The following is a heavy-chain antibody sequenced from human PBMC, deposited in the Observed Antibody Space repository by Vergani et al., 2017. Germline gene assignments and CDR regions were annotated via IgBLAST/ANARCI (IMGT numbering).Heavy chain of an antibody. J-gene: IGHJ6*03. V-gene: IGHV3-21*01. D-gene: IGHD4-17*01. Sequence: EVQLVESGGGLVKPGGSLRLSCAASGFTLSRFSMNWVRKAPGKGLEWASSIDFSSSYIYYADSVKGRFTISRDNAKNSLYLQMNSLGAEDTAVYYCARSPDYGDYNYYYMDVWGKGTTVTVSS. CDR3: ARSPDYGDYNYYYMDV. CDR2: IDFSSSYI. CDR1: GFTLSRFS.